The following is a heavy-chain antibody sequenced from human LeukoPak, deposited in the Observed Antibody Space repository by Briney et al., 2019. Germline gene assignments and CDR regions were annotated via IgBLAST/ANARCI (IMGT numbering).Heavy chain of an antibody. J-gene: IGHJ4*02. CDR1: GGTFSSDT. D-gene: IGHD6-13*01. CDR3: ARHQEAAAASGYFDY. Sequence: SVKVSCXASGGTFSSDTISWVRQAPGQSLEWMGGFIPIFATTHFAQKFRDRVTFTADDSTGTACMELSSLRSDDTAMYYCARHQEAAAASGYFDYSGQGTLVTVSS. V-gene: IGHV1-69*13. CDR2: FIPIFATT.